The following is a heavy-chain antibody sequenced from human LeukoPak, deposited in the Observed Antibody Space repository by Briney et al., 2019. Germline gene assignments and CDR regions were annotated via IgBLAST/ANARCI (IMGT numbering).Heavy chain of an antibody. CDR2: ISSGSSYT. CDR1: GFTFSDYY. J-gene: IGHJ4*02. D-gene: IGHD3-22*01. V-gene: IGHV3-11*05. CDR3: AGGGKLYDSSGYYYD. Sequence: GGSLRLSCVASGFTFSDYYMSWIRQAPGKGLEWVSYISSGSSYTNYADSVKGRFTISRDNAKNSLYLQMNNLRAEDTAVYYCAGGGKLYDSSGYYYDWGQGTLVTVSS.